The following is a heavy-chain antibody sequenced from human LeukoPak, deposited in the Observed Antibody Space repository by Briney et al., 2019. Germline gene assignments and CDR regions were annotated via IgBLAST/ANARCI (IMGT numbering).Heavy chain of an antibody. J-gene: IGHJ4*02. D-gene: IGHD1-26*01. CDR2: TYYRSRWYT. Sequence: QTLSLTFAISGDSVSNNRAAWNWIRQSPSRGLEWLGRTYYRSRWYTDYAVSVKSRVIINPDTSKNQFSLQLNSVTPEDTAVYFCARLSTGSYYDFDYWGQGTLVTVSS. V-gene: IGHV6-1*01. CDR3: ARLSTGSYYDFDY. CDR1: GDSVSNNRAA.